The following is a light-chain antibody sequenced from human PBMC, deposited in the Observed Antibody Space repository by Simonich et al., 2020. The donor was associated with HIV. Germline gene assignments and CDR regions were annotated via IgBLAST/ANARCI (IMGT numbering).Light chain of an antibody. CDR1: PSVSSN. V-gene: IGKV3-20*01. Sequence: EIVMTQSPATLSVSPGERATLSCRASPSVSSNLAWYLQKPGQAPRLLINGASSRAAGIPDRFSGSVSGTDFTLTISRLEPEDFAVYYCQQYGSSPAGKGYTFGQGTKLEIK. J-gene: IGKJ2*01. CDR2: GAS. CDR3: QQYGSSPAGKGYT.